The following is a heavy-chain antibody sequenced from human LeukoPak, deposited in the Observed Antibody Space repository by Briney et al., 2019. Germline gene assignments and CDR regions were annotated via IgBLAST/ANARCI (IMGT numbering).Heavy chain of an antibody. D-gene: IGHD6-19*01. CDR1: GYTFTNYG. CDR3: ARDLPDSGWYNY. J-gene: IGHJ4*02. V-gene: IGHV1-18*01. Sequence: ASVKVSCKASGYTFTNYGISWVRQAPGQGLEWMGWISAYNGNTNYAQKFQGRVTMTTDTSTSTAYMELSSLRSEDTAVYYCARDLPDSGWYNYWGQGTLVTVSS. CDR2: ISAYNGNT.